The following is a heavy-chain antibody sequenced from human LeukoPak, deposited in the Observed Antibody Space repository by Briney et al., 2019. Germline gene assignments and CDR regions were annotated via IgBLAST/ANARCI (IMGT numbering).Heavy chain of an antibody. CDR2: ISGSGGST. D-gene: IGHD2-2*01. J-gene: IGHJ4*02. V-gene: IGHV3-23*01. CDR1: GFTFSSYA. Sequence: PGGSLRLSCAASGFTFSSYAMSWVRQAPGKGLEWVSAISGSGGSTYYADSVKGRFTISRDNSKNTLYLQMNSLRAEDTAVYYCAKGDLGYCSSTSCHIDYWGQGTLVTVSS. CDR3: AKGDLGYCSSTSCHIDY.